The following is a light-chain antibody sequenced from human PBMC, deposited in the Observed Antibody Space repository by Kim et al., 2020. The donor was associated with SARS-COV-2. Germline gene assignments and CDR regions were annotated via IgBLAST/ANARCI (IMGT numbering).Light chain of an antibody. CDR2: DGS. Sequence: APGERATLSCRASHSFSSDYLAWYQQKPGQAPRLLIYDGSNRATGIPDRFSGSESGTDFTLTISRLEPEDFAVYYCQQYSSSSITFGGGTKVDIK. CDR1: HSFSSDY. J-gene: IGKJ4*01. CDR3: QQYSSSSIT. V-gene: IGKV3-20*01.